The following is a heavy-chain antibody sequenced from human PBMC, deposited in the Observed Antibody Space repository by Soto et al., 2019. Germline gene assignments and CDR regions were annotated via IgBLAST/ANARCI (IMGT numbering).Heavy chain of an antibody. J-gene: IGHJ4*02. CDR1: GYTFTGYY. CDR2: INPNSGGT. V-gene: IGHV1-2*04. CDR3: ARGYYDILTGYYKAFDY. D-gene: IGHD3-9*01. Sequence: ASVKVSCKASGYTFTGYYMHWVRQAPGQGLEWMGWINPNSGGTNYAQKFQGWVTMTRDTSISTAYMELSRRRSDDTAVYYCARGYYDILTGYYKAFDYWGQGTLVTVSS.